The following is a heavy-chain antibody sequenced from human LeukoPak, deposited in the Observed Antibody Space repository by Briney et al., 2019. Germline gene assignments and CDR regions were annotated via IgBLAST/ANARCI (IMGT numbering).Heavy chain of an antibody. D-gene: IGHD1-26*01. J-gene: IGHJ6*02. CDR3: AREPWGAKGAAWGMDV. Sequence: GGSLRLSCAASGFTFSSYGMHWVRQAPGKGLEWGTVISYDGSNKYYADSVKGRFTISRDISKNTLYLQMDSLRAEDTAVYYCAREPWGAKGAAWGMDVWGQGTTVTVSS. CDR1: GFTFSSYG. CDR2: ISYDGSNK. V-gene: IGHV3-30*03.